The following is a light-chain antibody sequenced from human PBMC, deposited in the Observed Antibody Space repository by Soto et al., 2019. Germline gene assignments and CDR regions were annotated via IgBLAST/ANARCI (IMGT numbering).Light chain of an antibody. CDR2: AAS. V-gene: IGKV1-8*01. CDR3: QQYYRYPLT. CDR1: EGISSY. J-gene: IGKJ4*01. Sequence: AIRMTQSPSSFSASTGDRVTITCRASEGISSYLAWYQQKPGKAPKLLIYAASTLQSGVPSRFSGSGSGTDFNLTISCLQSEDLATYYCQQYYRYPLTFGGGTKVEIK.